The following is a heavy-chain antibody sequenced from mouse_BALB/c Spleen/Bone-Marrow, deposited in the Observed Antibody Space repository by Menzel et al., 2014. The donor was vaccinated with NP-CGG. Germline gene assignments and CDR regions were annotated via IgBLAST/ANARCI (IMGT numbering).Heavy chain of an antibody. D-gene: IGHD3-2*02. V-gene: IGHV1-87*01. CDR2: IYPGDGDT. CDR1: GYTFTNYW. J-gene: IGHJ4*01. CDR3: ARGSDY. Sequence: VKLMESGAELARPGASVKLSCKASGYTFTNYWMQWVKQRPGQGLEWIGAIYPGDGDTRYTQKFKGKATLTADKSSSTAYMQLSSLASEDSAVYYCARGSDYWGQGTSVTVSS.